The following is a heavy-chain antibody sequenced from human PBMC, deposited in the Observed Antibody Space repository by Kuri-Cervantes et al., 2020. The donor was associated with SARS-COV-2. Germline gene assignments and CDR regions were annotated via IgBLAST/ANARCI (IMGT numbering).Heavy chain of an antibody. Sequence: GESLKISCAASGFTFSSYSMNWVRQAPGKGLEWVSSISSSSSYIYYADSVKGRFTISRDNAKNSLYLRMNSLRAEDTAVYYCARGGCSSSWYSDYWGQGTLVTVSS. V-gene: IGHV3-21*01. D-gene: IGHD6-13*01. J-gene: IGHJ4*02. CDR3: ARGGCSSSWYSDY. CDR1: GFTFSSYS. CDR2: ISSSSSYI.